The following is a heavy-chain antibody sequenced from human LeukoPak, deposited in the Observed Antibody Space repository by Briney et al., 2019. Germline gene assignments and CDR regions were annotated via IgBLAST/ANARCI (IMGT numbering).Heavy chain of an antibody. CDR2: IIPIFGTA. V-gene: IGHV1-69*01. J-gene: IGHJ4*02. Sequence: PSVKVSCKASGGTFSSYAISWVRQAPGQGLEWMGGIIPIFGTANYAQKFQGRVTITADESTSTAYMELSSLRSEDTAVYYCARSQQRGYSYGRLDYWGQGTLVTVSS. CDR3: ARSQQRGYSYGRLDY. D-gene: IGHD5-18*01. CDR1: GGTFSSYA.